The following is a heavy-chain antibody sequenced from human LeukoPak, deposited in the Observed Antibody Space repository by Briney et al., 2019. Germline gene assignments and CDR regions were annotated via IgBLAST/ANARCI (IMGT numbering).Heavy chain of an antibody. CDR3: VRVSSGSYYYYYYMDV. V-gene: IGHV1-8*03. CDR2: MNPNSGNT. CDR1: GYTFTNYD. J-gene: IGHJ6*03. D-gene: IGHD3-10*01. Sequence: GASVKVSCKASGYTFTNYDIHWVRQATGQGLEWMGWMNPNSGNTGYAQKFQGRVTITRDTSISTAYMELSSLMSEDTAVYYCVRVSSGSYYYYYYMDVWAKGPRSPSP.